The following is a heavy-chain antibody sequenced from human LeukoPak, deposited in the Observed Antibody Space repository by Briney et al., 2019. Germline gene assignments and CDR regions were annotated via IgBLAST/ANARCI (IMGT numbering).Heavy chain of an antibody. J-gene: IGHJ4*02. Sequence: SETLSLTCDVSGGSISSGGYSWNWIRQPPGKGLEWIGYIYHSGSTYYNPSLKSRVTISVDRSKNQFSLKLSSVTAADTAVYYCARGAYYGSGSYPLAIDYWGQGTLVTVSS. CDR1: GGSISSGGYS. D-gene: IGHD3-10*01. CDR3: ARGAYYGSGSYPLAIDY. V-gene: IGHV4-30-2*01. CDR2: IYHSGST.